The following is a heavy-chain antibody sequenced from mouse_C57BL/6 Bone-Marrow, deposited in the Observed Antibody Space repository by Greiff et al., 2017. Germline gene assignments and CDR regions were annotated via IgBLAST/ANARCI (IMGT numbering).Heavy chain of an antibody. J-gene: IGHJ1*03. CDR1: GFTFSSYG. CDR2: ISSGGSYT. Sequence: EVQLVESGGDLVKPGGSLKLSCAASGFTFSSYGMSWVRQTPDKRLEWVATISSGGSYTYYPDSVKGRFTISRDNAKNTLYLQMSSLKSEDTAMYYCARRLDWYFDVWGTGTTVTVSS. V-gene: IGHV5-6*01. CDR3: ARRLDWYFDV. D-gene: IGHD4-1*01.